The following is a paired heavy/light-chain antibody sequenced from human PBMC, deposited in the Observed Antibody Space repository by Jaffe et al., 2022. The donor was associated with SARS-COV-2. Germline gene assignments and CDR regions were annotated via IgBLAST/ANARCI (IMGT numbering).Light chain of an antibody. CDR1: SSDVGGWNY. V-gene: IGLV2-14*01. Sequence: QSALTQPASVSGSPGQSITISCTGTSSDVGGWNYVSWYQQLPGKAPKLIITNVSNRPSGVSNRFSGSKSGNTASLTISGLQPEDEADYYCNSYISGGPYAFGTGTKVTVL. J-gene: IGLJ1*01. CDR3: NSYISGGPYA. CDR2: NVS.
Heavy chain of an antibody. J-gene: IGHJ4*02. Sequence: QVQLVQSGAEVKEPGASVKVSCKASGYTFTNYHMHWVRQAPGQGLEWMGIMKDSGDVTVYAQKFQGRITVTRDTSTSTSFMELRSLRSEDTAVYYCARERPDDYHPGDYWGQGTLVTVSS. CDR1: GYTFTNYH. CDR3: ARERPDDYHPGDY. D-gene: IGHD4-17*01. V-gene: IGHV1-46*01. CDR2: MKDSGDVT.